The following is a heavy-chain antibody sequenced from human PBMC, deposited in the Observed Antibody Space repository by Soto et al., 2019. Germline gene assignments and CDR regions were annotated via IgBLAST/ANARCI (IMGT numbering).Heavy chain of an antibody. CDR3: ARTLTFGGVNVTAFDY. D-gene: IGHD3-16*02. CDR1: GGSISSYY. V-gene: IGHV4-59*08. J-gene: IGHJ4*02. CDR2: IYYSGST. Sequence: SETLSLTCTVSGGSISSYYWSWIRQPPGKGLEWIGYIYYSGSTNYNPSLKSRVTISVDTSKNQFSLKLSSVTAADTAVYYCARTLTFGGVNVTAFDYWGQGTLVTVS.